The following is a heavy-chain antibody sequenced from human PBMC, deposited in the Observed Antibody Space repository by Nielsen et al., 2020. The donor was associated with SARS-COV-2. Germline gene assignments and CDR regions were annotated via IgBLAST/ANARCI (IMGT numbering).Heavy chain of an antibody. V-gene: IGHV3-11*01. Sequence: GESLKISCAASGFTFSDYYMSWIRQAPGKGLEWVSYISSSGSTIYYADSVKGRFTISRDNAKNSLYLQMNSLRADDTAVYYCAKGDGNNWSPFLYLDYWGQGTLVTVSS. J-gene: IGHJ4*02. CDR3: AKGDGNNWSPFLYLDY. D-gene: IGHD1-1*01. CDR2: ISSSGSTI. CDR1: GFTFSDYY.